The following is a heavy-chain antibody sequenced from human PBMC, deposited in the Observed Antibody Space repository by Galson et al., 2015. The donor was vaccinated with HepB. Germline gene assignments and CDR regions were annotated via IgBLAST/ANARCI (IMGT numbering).Heavy chain of an antibody. J-gene: IGHJ3*02. CDR2: R. D-gene: IGHD2-21*02. CDR3: STKGGSCGGDCSFVHAFDI. CDR1: GFTFSRYV. V-gene: IGHV3-30*02. Sequence: SLRLSCAASGFTFSRYVMHWVRQPPGKGLECVAFRDSVRGRFTISRDNSRNTVYLQMDSLRSEDTAVYYCSTKGGSCGGDCSFVHAFDIWGQGTLITVSS.